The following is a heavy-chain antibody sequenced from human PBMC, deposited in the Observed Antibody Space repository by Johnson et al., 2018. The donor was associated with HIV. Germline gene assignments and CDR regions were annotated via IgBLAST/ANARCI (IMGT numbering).Heavy chain of an antibody. CDR1: GFTFSNHA. CDR3: ATPQEGYSAFDI. J-gene: IGHJ3*02. Sequence: QVQLVESGGGVVQPGRSLRLSCAASGFTFSNHALHWVRQAPGKGLEWVASISYDGSYKYYADSVKGRFTISRDDSKNTLYLQMNSLRAEDTAVYYCATPQEGYSAFDIWGQGTMVTVSS. CDR2: ISYDGSYK. D-gene: IGHD2-15*01. V-gene: IGHV3-30*04.